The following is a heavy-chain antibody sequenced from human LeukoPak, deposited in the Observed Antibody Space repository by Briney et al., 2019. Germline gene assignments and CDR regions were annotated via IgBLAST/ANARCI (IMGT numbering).Heavy chain of an antibody. CDR1: GYTFTSYA. V-gene: IGHV1-69*13. CDR2: IIPIFGTA. J-gene: IGHJ5*02. CDR3: ARVLRGYGDYLNWFDP. Sequence: SVKVSCKASGYTFTSYAISWVRQAPGQGLEWMGGIIPIFGTANYAQKFQGRVTITADESTSTAYMELSSLRSEDTAVYYCARVLRGYGDYLNWFDPWGQGTLVTVSS. D-gene: IGHD4-17*01.